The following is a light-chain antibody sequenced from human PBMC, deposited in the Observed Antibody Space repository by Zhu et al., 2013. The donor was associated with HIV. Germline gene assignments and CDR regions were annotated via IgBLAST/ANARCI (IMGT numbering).Light chain of an antibody. CDR1: QSVSRF. V-gene: IGKV3-15*01. Sequence: DIVMTQSPTFMSVSPGERATLSCRASQSVSRFLAWYQQKPGQAPRLLIYGASTRATGIPARFSGSGSGTEFALTISSLQSEDFAIYYCQQYNNWPPITFGHGTRLELK. CDR2: GAS. J-gene: IGKJ5*01. CDR3: QQYNNWPPIT.